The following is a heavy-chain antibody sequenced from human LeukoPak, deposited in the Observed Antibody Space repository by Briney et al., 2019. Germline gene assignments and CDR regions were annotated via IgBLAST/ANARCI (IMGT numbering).Heavy chain of an antibody. J-gene: IGHJ4*02. CDR1: GYTFTGFG. D-gene: IGHD3-22*01. CDR2: ISAYNGNT. Sequence: ASVKVSCKGSGYTFTGFGISWVRQAPGQGLEWMGWISAYNGNTNYAQKLQGRVTMTTDTSTSTAYMELRSLRSDDTAVYYCARGRGMYYDSSGRPLDYWGQGTLVTVSS. CDR3: ARGRGMYYDSSGRPLDY. V-gene: IGHV1-18*01.